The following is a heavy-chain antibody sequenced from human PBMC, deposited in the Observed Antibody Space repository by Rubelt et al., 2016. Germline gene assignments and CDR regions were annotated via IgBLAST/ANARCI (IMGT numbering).Heavy chain of an antibody. CDR2: INPNIFFT. CDR3: ARDRNYYDSSGYPDY. Sequence: INPNIFFTNYSHNFHCRVTMTRDTSISTAYMELSRLRSDDTAVYYCARDRNYYDSSGYPDYWGQGTLVTVSS. V-gene: IGHV1-2*07. J-gene: IGHJ4*02. D-gene: IGHD3-22*01.